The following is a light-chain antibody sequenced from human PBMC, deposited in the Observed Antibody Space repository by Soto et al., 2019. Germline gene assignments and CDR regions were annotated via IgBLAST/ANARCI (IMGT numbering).Light chain of an antibody. V-gene: IGKV1-27*01. CDR3: QKYNSAPLT. J-gene: IGKJ4*01. CDR1: QGSSTY. Sequence: DIQMTQSPSSLSAPVRDIVTITCRASQGSSTYLAWYQQKPGKVPKLLIYAASTLQPGVPSRFSGSGSGTDFTLTISSLQPEDVATYYCQKYNSAPLTFGGGTKVEI. CDR2: AAS.